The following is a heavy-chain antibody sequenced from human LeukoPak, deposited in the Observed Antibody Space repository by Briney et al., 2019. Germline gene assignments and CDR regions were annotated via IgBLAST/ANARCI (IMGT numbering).Heavy chain of an antibody. CDR1: GFTFSSYE. Sequence: SGGSLRLSCAASGFTFSSYEMNWVRQAPGKGLEWVSYISSSGSTIYYADSVKGRFTISRDNAKNSLYLQMNSLRAEDTAVYYCARAPWGQLVDYWGQGTLVTVSS. V-gene: IGHV3-48*03. J-gene: IGHJ4*02. CDR3: ARAPWGQLVDY. D-gene: IGHD6-13*01. CDR2: ISSSGSTI.